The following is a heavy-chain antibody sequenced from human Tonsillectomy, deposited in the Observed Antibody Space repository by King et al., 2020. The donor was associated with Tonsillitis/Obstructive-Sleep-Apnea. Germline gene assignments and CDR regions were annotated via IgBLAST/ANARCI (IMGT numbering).Heavy chain of an antibody. CDR3: ARDRVLEGGGDAFDI. V-gene: IGHV4-59*01. CDR1: GGSISSSY. D-gene: IGHD3-16*01. CDR2: IYYSGSA. J-gene: IGHJ3*02. Sequence: VQLQESGPGLVKPSETLSLTCTVSGGSISSSYWSWIRQPPGKGLEWIGYIYYSGSANYNPSLRSRVTISVDTSKNQFSLKLSSVTAADTAVYYCARDRVLEGGGDAFDIWGQGTMVTVSS.